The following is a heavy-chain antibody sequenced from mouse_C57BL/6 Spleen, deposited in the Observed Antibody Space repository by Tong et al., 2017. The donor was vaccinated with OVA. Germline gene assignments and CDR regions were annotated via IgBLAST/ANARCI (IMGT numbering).Heavy chain of an antibody. J-gene: IGHJ1*03. Sequence: EVQLQESGGDLVKPGGSLKLSCAASGFTFSSYGMSWVRQTPDKRLEWVATISSGGSYTYYPDNVKGRFTISRDNAKNNLYLQMSHLKSEDTAMYYCARAGIYGRYFDVWGTRTTVTVSS. CDR1: GFTFSSYG. D-gene: IGHD1-1*01. CDR3: ARAGIYGRYFDV. CDR2: ISSGGSYT. V-gene: IGHV5-6*01.